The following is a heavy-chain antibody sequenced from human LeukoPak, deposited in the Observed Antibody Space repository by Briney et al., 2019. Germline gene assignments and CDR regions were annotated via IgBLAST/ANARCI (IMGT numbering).Heavy chain of an antibody. Sequence: SETLSLTCTVSGGSISSYYWSWIRQPPGKGLEWIGYIYYSGSTYYNPSLKSRVTISVDTSKNQFSLKLSSVTAAGTAVYYCARHATVTANFDYWGQGTLVTVSS. CDR1: GGSISSYY. CDR3: ARHATVTANFDY. CDR2: IYYSGST. V-gene: IGHV4-59*08. J-gene: IGHJ4*02. D-gene: IGHD4-11*01.